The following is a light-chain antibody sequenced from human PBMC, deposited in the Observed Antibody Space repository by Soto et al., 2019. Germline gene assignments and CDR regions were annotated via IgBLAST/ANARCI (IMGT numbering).Light chain of an antibody. V-gene: IGKV3-15*01. CDR2: GAS. CDR1: QSVSSN. CDR3: QQYHNWPYT. J-gene: IGKJ2*01. Sequence: EIVMTQSPATLSVSPGERATLSCRASQSVSSNLAWYQQKPVQAPRLLIYGASTRATGIPARFSGSGSGTEFTLTISSLQYEDFAVYYCQQYHNWPYTFGQGTKLEVE.